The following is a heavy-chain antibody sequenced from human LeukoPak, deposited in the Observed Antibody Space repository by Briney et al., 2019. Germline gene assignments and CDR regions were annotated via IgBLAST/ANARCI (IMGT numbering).Heavy chain of an antibody. V-gene: IGHV3-74*03. CDR2: ISGDGSIA. D-gene: IGHD1-26*01. Sequence: GSLRLSCAASEFTFSTYWLHWVRQAPGKGMVWVSCISGDGSIAEYADSMKGRFTVSRDNAKNTMYLQMNSLRAEDTAVYYCASFPWELRPTWGQGTLVTVSS. CDR1: EFTFSTYW. CDR3: ASFPWELRPT. J-gene: IGHJ4*02.